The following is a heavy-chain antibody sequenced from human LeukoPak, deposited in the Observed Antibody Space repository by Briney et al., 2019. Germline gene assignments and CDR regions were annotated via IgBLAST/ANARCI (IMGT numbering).Heavy chain of an antibody. J-gene: IGHJ4*02. CDR1: GFTFSSYG. CDR2: ISYDGSNK. V-gene: IGHV3-30*03. D-gene: IGHD3-22*01. Sequence: GGSLRLSCAASGFTFSSYGMHWVRQAPGKGLEWVAVISYDGSNKYYADSVKGRFTISRDNSKNTLYLQMNSLRVEDTAVYYCATLPYYYDSSGSYYFDYWGQGTLVTVSS. CDR3: ATLPYYYDSSGSYYFDY.